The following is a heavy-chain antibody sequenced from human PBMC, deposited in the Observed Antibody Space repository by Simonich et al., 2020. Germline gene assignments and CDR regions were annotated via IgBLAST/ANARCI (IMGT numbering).Heavy chain of an antibody. CDR3: ARDGLGTAYYYYMDV. J-gene: IGHJ6*03. CDR2: IKQDGSEK. V-gene: IGHV3-7*01. CDR1: GFTFSSYG. D-gene: IGHD7-27*01. Sequence: EVQLVESGGGLVQPGGSLRLSCAASGFTFSSYGMSWVRQAPGKGLEGVANIKQDGSEKYYVDSVKGRFTISRANAKNSLYLQMNSLRAEDTAVYYCARDGLGTAYYYYMDVWGKGTTVTVSS.